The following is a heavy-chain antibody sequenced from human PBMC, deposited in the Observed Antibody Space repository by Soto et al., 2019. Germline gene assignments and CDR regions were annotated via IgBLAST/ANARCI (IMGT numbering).Heavy chain of an antibody. D-gene: IGHD3-10*01. J-gene: IGHJ3*02. V-gene: IGHV1-24*01. CDR1: GYTLTELS. CDR3: ASKFGELLADAFDI. Sequence: ASVKVSCKVSGYTLTELSMHWVRQAPGKGLEWMGGFDPEDGETIYAQKFQGRVTMTEDTSKNQFSLKLSSVTAADTAVYYCASKFGELLADAFDIWGQGTMVTVSS. CDR2: FDPEDGET.